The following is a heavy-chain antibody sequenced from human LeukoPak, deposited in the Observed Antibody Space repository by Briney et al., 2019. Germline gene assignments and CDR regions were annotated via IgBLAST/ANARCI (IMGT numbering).Heavy chain of an antibody. CDR3: ARAVSSAWEFVGC. Sequence: PGGSLRLSCGAAGLTFDTYSMHCAREVPGKGLVWVSRIKSDGCRTYYADSVRGRYTISRDNAKSTLYLQMDRLSAEDTAVYDCARAVSSAWEFVGCWGQGTLVTVSS. J-gene: IGHJ4*02. D-gene: IGHD6-19*01. CDR1: GLTFDTYS. CDR2: IKSDGCRT. V-gene: IGHV3-74*01.